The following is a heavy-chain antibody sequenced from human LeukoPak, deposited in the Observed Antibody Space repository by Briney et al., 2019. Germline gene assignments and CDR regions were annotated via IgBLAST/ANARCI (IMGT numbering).Heavy chain of an antibody. J-gene: IGHJ6*03. Sequence: ASVKVSCKASGYTFTGYYMHWVRQAPGQGLGWMGWINPNSGGTKYAQKFQGRVAMTRDTSISTAYMELSSLISDDTAVYYCAKGEVRGGYNYYMDVWGKGTTVTVSS. V-gene: IGHV1-2*02. CDR1: GYTFTGYY. D-gene: IGHD3-10*01. CDR3: AKGEVRGGYNYYMDV. CDR2: INPNSGGT.